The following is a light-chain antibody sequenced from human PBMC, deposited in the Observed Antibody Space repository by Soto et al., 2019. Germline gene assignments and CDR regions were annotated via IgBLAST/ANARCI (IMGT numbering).Light chain of an antibody. CDR1: QSINNL. V-gene: IGKV1-5*01. CDR2: DVS. CDR3: QKDDSYPLT. J-gene: IGKJ4*01. Sequence: QITQSPSPLSASIGDRVTIPCRASQSINNLVACYQQKTGKAPKFLIYDVSTLESGVQSRFSGSGSATVFTTTISSLQDEDVATYYCQKDDSYPLTFGGGTKVDIK.